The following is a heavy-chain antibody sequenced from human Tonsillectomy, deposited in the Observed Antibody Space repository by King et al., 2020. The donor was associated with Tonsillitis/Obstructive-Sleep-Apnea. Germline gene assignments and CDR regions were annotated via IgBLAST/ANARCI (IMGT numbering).Heavy chain of an antibody. CDR2: IYYSGGT. CDR3: AREGAVMNAFDI. J-gene: IGHJ3*02. V-gene: IGHV4-59*01. CDR1: GGSISSYY. D-gene: IGHD2-8*01. Sequence: QLQESGPGLVKPSETLSLTCTVSGGSISSYYWSWIRQPPGKGLECIGYIYYSGGTNYRPSLKSRVTISVDTSKNQVSLKLSSVTAADTAVYYCAREGAVMNAFDIWGQGTMVTVSS.